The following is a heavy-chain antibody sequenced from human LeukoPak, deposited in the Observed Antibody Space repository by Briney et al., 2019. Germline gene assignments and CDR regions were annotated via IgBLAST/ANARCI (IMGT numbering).Heavy chain of an antibody. J-gene: IGHJ4*02. Sequence: ASVKVSCKASGYTFTSYAMHWVRQAPGQRLEWMGWISAGNGNTKYSQKFQGRVTITRDTSASTAYMELSSLRSEDTAVYYCARDLEYCSSTSCYTPMVYWGQGTLVTVSS. V-gene: IGHV1-3*01. CDR2: ISAGNGNT. CDR3: ARDLEYCSSTSCYTPMVY. D-gene: IGHD2-2*02. CDR1: GYTFTSYA.